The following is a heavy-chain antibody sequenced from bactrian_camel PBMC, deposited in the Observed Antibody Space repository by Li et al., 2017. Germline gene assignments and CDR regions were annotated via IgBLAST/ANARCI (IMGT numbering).Heavy chain of an antibody. J-gene: IGHJ4*01. Sequence: VQLVESGGGLVQPGESLRLSCVASGITFSRHDMSWVRQAPGKEVEWVAGITSLPSLFRAASYADSVKGRFTISRDNGKNSVYLQMDSLKLEDTAMYYCAANFGPYCSGPYLARRANFLGQGTQVTVS. V-gene: IGHV3S40*01. D-gene: IGHD2*01. CDR1: GITFSRHD. CDR2: ITSLPSLFRAA.